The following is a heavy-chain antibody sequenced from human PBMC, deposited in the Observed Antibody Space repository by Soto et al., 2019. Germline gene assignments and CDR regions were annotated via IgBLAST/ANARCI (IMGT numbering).Heavy chain of an antibody. CDR3: AGAVAGTTYYYYYGMEV. CDR1: VGSISSSSYY. CDR2: IYYSGST. J-gene: IGHJ6*01. Sequence: SETLSLTCTFSVGSISSSSYYWGWIRQPPWKGLEWIGSIYYSGSTYYNPSLKSRVTISVDTSKNQFSLKLSSVTAADTAVYYCAGAVAGTTYYYYYGMEVWGQGTTDNVTS. D-gene: IGHD6-19*01. V-gene: IGHV4-39*01.